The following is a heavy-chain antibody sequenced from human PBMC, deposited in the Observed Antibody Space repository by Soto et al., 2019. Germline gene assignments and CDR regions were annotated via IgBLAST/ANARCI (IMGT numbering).Heavy chain of an antibody. Sequence: QVQLVESGGGVVQPGRSLRLSCAASGFTFSSYAMHWVRQAPGKGLEWVAVISYDGSNKYYADSVKGRFTISRDNSKNTLYLQMNSLRAEDTAVYYCAREMVGATGLDYWCQGTLVTVSS. V-gene: IGHV3-30-3*01. D-gene: IGHD1-26*01. CDR1: GFTFSSYA. CDR3: AREMVGATGLDY. J-gene: IGHJ4*02. CDR2: ISYDGSNK.